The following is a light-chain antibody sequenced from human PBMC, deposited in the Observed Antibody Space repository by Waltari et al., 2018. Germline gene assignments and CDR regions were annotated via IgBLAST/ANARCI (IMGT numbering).Light chain of an antibody. CDR2: DVS. Sequence: QSALTQPASVSGSPGQSITISCTGTSSDVGGYNYVSWYEQHTGKAPNLMIYDVSNRPSGVSNRCSGAKSGNTASLTISGLQAEDEADYYCSSYTSSSTLVVFGGGTKLTVL. J-gene: IGLJ2*01. CDR3: SSYTSSSTLVV. CDR1: SSDVGGYNY. V-gene: IGLV2-14*03.